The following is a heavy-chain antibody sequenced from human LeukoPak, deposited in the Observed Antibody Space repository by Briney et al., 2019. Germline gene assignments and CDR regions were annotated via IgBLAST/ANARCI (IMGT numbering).Heavy chain of an antibody. CDR2: IGTAGDT. J-gene: IGHJ6*02. V-gene: IGHV3-13*01. Sequence: GGSLRLSCAASGFTFSSYDMHWVRQATGKGLEWVSAIGTAGDTYYPGSVKGRFTTSRGNAKNSLYLQMNSLRAGDTAVYYCARGAAAGGYYYYGMDVWGQGTTVTVSS. CDR1: GFTFSSYD. CDR3: ARGAAAGGYYYYGMDV. D-gene: IGHD6-13*01.